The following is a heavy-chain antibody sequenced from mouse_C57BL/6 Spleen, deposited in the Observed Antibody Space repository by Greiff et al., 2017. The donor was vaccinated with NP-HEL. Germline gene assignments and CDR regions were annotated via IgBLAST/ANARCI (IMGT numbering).Heavy chain of an antibody. D-gene: IGHD1-1*01. CDR2: ISSGGSYT. V-gene: IGHV5-6*01. J-gene: IGHJ2*01. CDR1: GFTFSSYG. Sequence: EVQLVESGGDLVKPGGSLKLSCAASGFTFSSYGMSWVRQTPDQRLEWVATISSGGSYTYYPDSVKGRFTISRDNAKNTLYLQMSSLKSEDTAMYYCARPGITTVVANYFDDWGQGTTLTVSS. CDR3: ARPGITTVVANYFDD.